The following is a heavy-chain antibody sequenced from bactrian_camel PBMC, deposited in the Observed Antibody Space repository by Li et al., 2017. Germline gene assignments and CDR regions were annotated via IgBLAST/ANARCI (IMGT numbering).Heavy chain of an antibody. CDR2: ISTGGGDT. CDR3: MAERFSGLNVFMEYGGSW. J-gene: IGHJ4*01. V-gene: IGHV3S63*01. CDR1: GPLFSSYG. D-gene: IGHD6*01. Sequence: HVQLVESGGGSVQAGGTLTLRCAASGPLFSSYGMGWFRQGPGKEREGVACISTGGGDTMYADAVKGRFTISHDKASNTVYLQMDNLQPEDTAMYQCMAERFSGLNVFMEYGGSWRGPGTQVTVS.